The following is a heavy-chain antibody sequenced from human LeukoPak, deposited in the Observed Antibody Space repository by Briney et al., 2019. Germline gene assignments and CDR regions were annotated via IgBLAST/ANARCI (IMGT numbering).Heavy chain of an antibody. D-gene: IGHD6-19*01. CDR1: GITFSSYH. Sequence: GGSLRLSCVGSGITFSSYHINWVRQTPDKGLEWVSSISSGGCYIYSVDSLKGRFTISRDNAQNTVYLQMNSLRDEDTAVYYCAGGRGVDGNCYYYYMDVWCKGTTVTVS. J-gene: IGHJ6*03. CDR2: ISSGGCYI. CDR3: AGGRGVDGNCYYYYMDV. V-gene: IGHV3-21*04.